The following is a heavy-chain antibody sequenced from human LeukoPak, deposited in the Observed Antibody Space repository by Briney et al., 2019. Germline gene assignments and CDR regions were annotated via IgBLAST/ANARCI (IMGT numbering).Heavy chain of an antibody. CDR2: ISSSSSTI. J-gene: IGHJ1*01. Sequence: GGSLRLSCAASGFTFSGYSMNWVRQPPGKGLEWVSYISSSSSTIYYADSVKGRFTISRDNAKNSLYLQMNSLRPEDTGVYYCARAPSEIGGYYPEYFRHWGQGTLVTVSS. V-gene: IGHV3-48*01. CDR3: ARAPSEIGGYYPEYFRH. D-gene: IGHD3-22*01. CDR1: GFTFSGYS.